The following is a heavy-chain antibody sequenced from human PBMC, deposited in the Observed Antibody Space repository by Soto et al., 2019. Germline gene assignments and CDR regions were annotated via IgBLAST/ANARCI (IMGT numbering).Heavy chain of an antibody. CDR1: AFSLSTSGVG. J-gene: IGHJ4*02. Sequence: KESGPTLVKPTQTLTLTCTFSAFSLSTSGVGVGWIRQPPGKALEWLTFIYWDDDKRYSPSLKSRLTITKDTSKNQVVLTMTHMHPVDTATYYCARLVAAGITYYFDSWGQGTLVTVSS. CDR3: ARLVAAGITYYFDS. V-gene: IGHV2-5*02. D-gene: IGHD2-21*01. CDR2: IYWDDDK.